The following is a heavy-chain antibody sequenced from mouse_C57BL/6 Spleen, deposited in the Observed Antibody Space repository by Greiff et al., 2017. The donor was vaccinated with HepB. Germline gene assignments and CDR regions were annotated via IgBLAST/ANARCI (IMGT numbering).Heavy chain of an antibody. V-gene: IGHV1-81*01. D-gene: IGHD1-1*01. CDR2: IYPRSGNT. CDR3: ARRGIYYYGSSYLDWYFDV. CDR1: GYTFTSYG. Sequence: QVQLQQSGAELARPGASVKLSCKASGYTFTSYGISWVKQRTGQGLEWIGEIYPRSGNTYYNEKFKGKATLTADKSSSTAYMELRSLTSEDSAVYFCARRGIYYYGSSYLDWYFDVWGTGTTVTVSS. J-gene: IGHJ1*03.